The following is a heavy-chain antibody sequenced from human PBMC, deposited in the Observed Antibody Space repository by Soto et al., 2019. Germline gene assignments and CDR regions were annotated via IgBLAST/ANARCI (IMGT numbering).Heavy chain of an antibody. CDR2: IIPIFGTA. CDR3: ARGRSGDIVATILGGMDV. J-gene: IGHJ6*02. Sequence: QVQLVQSGAEVKKPGSSVKVSCKASGGTFSSYAISWVRQAPGQGLEWMGGIIPIFGTANYAQKFQGRVTITADESTSTAYMELSSLRSEDTAVYYCARGRSGDIVATILGGMDVWGQGTTVTVSS. D-gene: IGHD5-12*01. V-gene: IGHV1-69*12. CDR1: GGTFSSYA.